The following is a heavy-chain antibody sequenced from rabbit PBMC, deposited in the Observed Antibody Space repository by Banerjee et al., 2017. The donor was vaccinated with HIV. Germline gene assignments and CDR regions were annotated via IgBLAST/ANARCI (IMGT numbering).Heavy chain of an antibody. V-gene: IGHV1S45*01. CDR1: GFSFSNSYY. J-gene: IGHJ4*01. Sequence: QEQLVESGGGLVQPEGSLTLTCTASGFSFSNSYYMCWVRQAPGKGLEWIGCIYTGSSGSTYYASWAKGRFTISKTSSTTVTLQMTSLTAADTATYFCARDLAGVIGWNFGLWGPGTLVTVS. CDR2: IYTGSSGST. D-gene: IGHD4-1*01. CDR3: ARDLAGVIGWNFGL.